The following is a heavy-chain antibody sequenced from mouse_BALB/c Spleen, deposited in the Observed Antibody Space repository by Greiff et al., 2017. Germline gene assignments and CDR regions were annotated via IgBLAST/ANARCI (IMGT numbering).Heavy chain of an antibody. J-gene: IGHJ4*01. V-gene: IGHV2-2*02. CDR2: IWSGGST. CDR3: ARRDRYGYAMDY. D-gene: IGHD2-14*01. Sequence: VKVVESGPGLVQPSQSLSITCTVSGFSLTSYGVHWVRQSPGKGLEWLGVIWSGGSTDYNAAFISRLSISKDNSKSQVFFKMNSLQANDTAIYYCARRDRYGYAMDYWGQGTSVTVSS. CDR1: GFSLTSYG.